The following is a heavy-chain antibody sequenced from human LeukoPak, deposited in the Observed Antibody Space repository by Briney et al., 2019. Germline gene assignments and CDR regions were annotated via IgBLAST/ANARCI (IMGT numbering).Heavy chain of an antibody. V-gene: IGHV4-59*01. D-gene: IGHD6-13*01. Sequence: SETLSLTCTVSGGSISSYYWSWIRHPPGKGLEWIGYIYYSGSTNYNPSLKSRVTISVDTSKNQFSLKLSSVTAADTAVYYCARGIAAAVSWYFDLWGRGTLVTVSS. CDR2: IYYSGST. CDR3: ARGIAAAVSWYFDL. CDR1: GGSISSYY. J-gene: IGHJ2*01.